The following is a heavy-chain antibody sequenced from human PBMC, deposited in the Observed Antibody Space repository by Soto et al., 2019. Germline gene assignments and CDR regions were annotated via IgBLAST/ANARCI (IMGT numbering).Heavy chain of an antibody. D-gene: IGHD5-18*01. CDR2: INSDGSST. CDR1: GFTFSSYW. V-gene: IGHV3-74*01. CDR3: AREVDRALVGSPHYFDY. Sequence: GGSLRLSCAASGFTFSSYWMHWVRQAPGKGLVWVSRINSDGSSTSYADSVKGRFTLSRDNSKNSMYLQMNSLRAEDTAVYYCAREVDRALVGSPHYFDYWGQGTLVTVSS. J-gene: IGHJ4*01.